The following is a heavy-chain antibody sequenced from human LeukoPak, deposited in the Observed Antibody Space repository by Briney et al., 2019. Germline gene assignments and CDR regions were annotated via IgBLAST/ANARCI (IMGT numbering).Heavy chain of an antibody. J-gene: IGHJ3*02. Sequence: GGSLRLSCAASGFTFSSYAMSWVRQAPGKGLEWVSAISGSGGSTYYADSVKGRFTISRDNSKNPLYLQMNSPRAEDTAVYYCASTWDPNAFDIWGQGTMVTVSS. V-gene: IGHV3-23*01. CDR1: GFTFSSYA. D-gene: IGHD1-26*01. CDR2: ISGSGGST. CDR3: ASTWDPNAFDI.